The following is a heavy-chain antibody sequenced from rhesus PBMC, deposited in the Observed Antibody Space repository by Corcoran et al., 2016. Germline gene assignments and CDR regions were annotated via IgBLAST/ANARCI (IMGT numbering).Heavy chain of an antibody. D-gene: IGHD3-16*01. CDR3: ARDRRNYYSGSYYLSGIDY. V-gene: IGHV4-80*01. CDR1: GASISSYW. CDR2: INGNSGRT. Sequence: QVQLQESGPGLVKPSETLSLTCAVSGASISSYWWSWIRQPPGKGLEWIGEINGNSGRTYNNPSLNDRGTISKDAAKNQFSLKLSSVTAADTAVYYCARDRRNYYSGSYYLSGIDYWGQGVLVTVSS. J-gene: IGHJ4*01.